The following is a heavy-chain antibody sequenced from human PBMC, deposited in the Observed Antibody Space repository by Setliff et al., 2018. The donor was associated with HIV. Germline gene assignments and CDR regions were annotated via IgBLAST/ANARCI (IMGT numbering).Heavy chain of an antibody. D-gene: IGHD3-10*01. CDR3: ARILTLLWFGESNFDY. V-gene: IGHV4-39*01. Sequence: SETLSLTCTVSGGSISSSSYYWGWIRQPPGKGLEWIGSVYYSGSTYYNPSLKSRVTISVDTSKNQFSLKLSSVTAADTAVYYCARILTLLWFGESNFDYWGQGTLVTVSS. CDR2: VYYSGST. J-gene: IGHJ4*02. CDR1: GGSISSSSYY.